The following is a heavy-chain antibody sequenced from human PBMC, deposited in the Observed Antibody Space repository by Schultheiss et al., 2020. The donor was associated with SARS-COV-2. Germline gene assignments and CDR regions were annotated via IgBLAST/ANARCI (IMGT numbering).Heavy chain of an antibody. CDR1: GFTFDDYA. CDR2: ISGDGGST. CDR3: ARAFLSSSSGADY. J-gene: IGHJ4*02. Sequence: GGSLRLSCAASGFTFDDYAMHWVRQAPGKGLEWVSLISGDGGSTYYADSVKGRFTISRDNSKNSLYLQMNSLRAEDTAVYYCARAFLSSSSGADYWGQGTLVTVS. V-gene: IGHV3-43*02. D-gene: IGHD6-6*01.